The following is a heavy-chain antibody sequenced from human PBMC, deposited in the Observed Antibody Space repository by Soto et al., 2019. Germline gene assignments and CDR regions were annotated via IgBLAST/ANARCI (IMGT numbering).Heavy chain of an antibody. CDR3: ARDYVDSGYYYGMDV. CDR2: INPNSGGT. Sequence: GASVKVSCKASGYTFTGYYMHWVRQAPGQGLEWMGWINPNSGGTNYAQKFQGWVTMTRDTSISTAYMELSRLRSDDTAVYYCARDYVDSGYYYGMDVWGQGTTVTVSS. CDR1: GYTFTGYY. V-gene: IGHV1-2*04. J-gene: IGHJ6*02. D-gene: IGHD5-18*01.